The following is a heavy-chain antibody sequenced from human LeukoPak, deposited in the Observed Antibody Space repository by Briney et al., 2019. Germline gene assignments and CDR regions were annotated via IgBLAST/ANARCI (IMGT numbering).Heavy chain of an antibody. V-gene: IGHV3-11*04. CDR1: GFTFSDYY. D-gene: IGHD6-19*01. J-gene: IGHJ5*02. CDR3: ARFIAVGNWFDP. CDR2: ISSSGSTT. Sequence: PGGSLRLSCAASGFTFSDYYMSWIRQAPGKGLEWVSYISSSGSTTYYADSVKGRFTISRDNAKNSLYLQMNSLRAEDTAVYYCARFIAVGNWFDPWGQGTLVTVSS.